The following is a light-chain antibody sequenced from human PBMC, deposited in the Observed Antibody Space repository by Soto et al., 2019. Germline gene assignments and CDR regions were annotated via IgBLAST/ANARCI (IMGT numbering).Light chain of an antibody. CDR2: GAS. J-gene: IGKJ5*01. CDR3: QQYNNWPIT. CDR1: QTVGNN. Sequence: EFVLTQSPGTLSLSPGQRATLSCRASQTVGNNYLAWYQQKPGQAPRLLIYGASTRATGIAARFSGSGSGTEFTLTISSLQSEDFAVYYCQQYNNWPITFGQGTRLEIK. V-gene: IGKV3-15*01.